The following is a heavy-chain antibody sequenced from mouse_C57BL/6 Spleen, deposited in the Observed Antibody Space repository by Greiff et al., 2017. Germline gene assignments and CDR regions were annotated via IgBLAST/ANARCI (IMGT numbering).Heavy chain of an antibody. CDR1: GYTFTSYW. V-gene: IGHV1-52*01. CDR2: IDPSDSET. J-gene: IGHJ3*01. CDR3: ARGGDYDWFAY. Sequence: QVQLQQPGAELVRPGSSVKLSCKASGYTFTSYWMPWVKQRPIQGLEWIGNIDPSDSETHYNQKFKDKATLTVDKSSSTAYMQLSSLTSEDSAVYYCARGGDYDWFAYWGQGTLVTVSA. D-gene: IGHD2-4*01.